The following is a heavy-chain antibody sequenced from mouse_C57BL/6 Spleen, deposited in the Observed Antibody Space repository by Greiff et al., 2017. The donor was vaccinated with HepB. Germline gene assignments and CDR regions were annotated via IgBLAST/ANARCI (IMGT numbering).Heavy chain of an antibody. Sequence: EVRLVESGGDLVKPGGSLKLSCAASGFTFSSYGMSWVRQTPDKRLEWVATISSGGSYTYYPDSVKGRFTISRDNAKNTLYLQMSSLKSEDTAMYYCARPYDSNWYFDVWGTWTTVTVSS. V-gene: IGHV5-6*01. J-gene: IGHJ1*03. CDR2: ISSGGSYT. CDR1: GFTFSSYG. D-gene: IGHD2-4*01. CDR3: ARPYDSNWYFDV.